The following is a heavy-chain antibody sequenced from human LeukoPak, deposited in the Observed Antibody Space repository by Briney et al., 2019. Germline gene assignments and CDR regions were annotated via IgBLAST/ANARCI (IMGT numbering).Heavy chain of an antibody. Sequence: PGGSLRLSCAASGFTFSNYAMSWVRQAPGKGLEWVSAISGNGNTIYYADSVRGRFTISRDNSKNTLFLQMNSLRAEDTAVYYCAKYATTARSWFDPWGQGTLVTVSS. CDR1: GFTFSNYA. J-gene: IGHJ5*02. CDR3: AKYATTARSWFDP. V-gene: IGHV3-23*01. CDR2: ISGNGNTI. D-gene: IGHD2-8*01.